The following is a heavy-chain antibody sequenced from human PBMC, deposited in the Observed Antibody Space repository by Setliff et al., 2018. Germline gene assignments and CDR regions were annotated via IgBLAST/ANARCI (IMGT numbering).Heavy chain of an antibody. CDR3: ASPFPHGWSGYYGVGWFDP. CDR1: GYTLTELS. J-gene: IGHJ5*02. Sequence: SVKVSCKVSGYTLTELSMHWVRQAPGQGLEWMGGIIPIFGTANYAQKFQGGVTITADESTSTAYMELSSLRSEDTAVYYCASPFPHGWSGYYGVGWFDPWGQGTLVTVSS. D-gene: IGHD3-3*01. CDR2: IIPIFGTA. V-gene: IGHV1-69*13.